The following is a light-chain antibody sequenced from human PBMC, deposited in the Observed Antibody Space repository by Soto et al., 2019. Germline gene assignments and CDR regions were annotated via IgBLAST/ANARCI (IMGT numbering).Light chain of an antibody. CDR3: QRYNSHLFF. CDR2: AAS. J-gene: IGKJ3*01. CDR1: QGISSY. V-gene: IGKV1-8*01. Sequence: AIRMTQSPSSLSASTGDRVTITCRASQGISSYLAWYQQKPGKAPKLLIYAASTLQSGVPSRFSGSGSETEFTLTINGLQPDDFATYYCQRYNSHLFFFGPGTKVQSK.